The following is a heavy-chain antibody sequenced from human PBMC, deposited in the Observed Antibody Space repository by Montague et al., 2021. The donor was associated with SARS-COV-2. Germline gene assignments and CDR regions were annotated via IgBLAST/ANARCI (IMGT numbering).Heavy chain of an antibody. D-gene: IGHD3-10*01. CDR3: VKESGFGELGTTFDY. CDR2: IWYDGSNK. V-gene: IGHV3-33*06. CDR1: GFTFSSYG. Sequence: SLRLSCAASGFTFSSYGMHWVRQAPGKGLEWVAVIWYDGSNKYYADSVKGRFTISRDNSKNTLYLQMNSLRAEDTAVYYCVKESGFGELGTTFDYWGQGTLVTVSS. J-gene: IGHJ4*02.